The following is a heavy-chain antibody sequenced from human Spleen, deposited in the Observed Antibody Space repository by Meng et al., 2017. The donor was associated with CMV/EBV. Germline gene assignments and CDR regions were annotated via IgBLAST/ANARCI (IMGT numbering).Heavy chain of an antibody. CDR1: GYTFGTDG. V-gene: IGHV1-18*04. CDR2: ISAYNGNT. J-gene: IGHJ4*02. Sequence: ASVKVSCKASGYTFGTDGISWVRQAPGQGLEWMGWISAYNGNTNYAQKLQGRVTMTTDTSTSTAYMELRSLRSDDTAVYYCARAGVYDSSGYYFVWGQGTLVTVSS. CDR3: ARAGVYDSSGYYFV. D-gene: IGHD3-22*01.